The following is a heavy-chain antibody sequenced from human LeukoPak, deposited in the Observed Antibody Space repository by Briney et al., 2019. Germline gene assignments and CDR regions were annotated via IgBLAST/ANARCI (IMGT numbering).Heavy chain of an antibody. J-gene: IGHJ4*02. CDR2: IYSAGNT. CDR3: VRGGTPGYSSGRIDY. D-gene: IGHD6-19*01. CDR1: GFTVSSNY. V-gene: IGHV3-53*04. Sequence: GGSLRLSCVASGFTVSSNYMSWVRQAPGKGLEWVSVIYSAGNTYYADSVKGRFTISRHNSENTLYLHMNSLRVEDTAVYFCVRGGTPGYSSGRIDYWGQGTLVTVSS.